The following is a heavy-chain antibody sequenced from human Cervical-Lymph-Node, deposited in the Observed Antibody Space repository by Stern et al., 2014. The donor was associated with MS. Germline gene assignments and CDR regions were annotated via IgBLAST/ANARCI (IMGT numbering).Heavy chain of an antibody. D-gene: IGHD4-11*01. V-gene: IGHV1-46*01. CDR2: INPGAGRT. CDR3: ARDLDNTDSNYEVVY. J-gene: IGHJ4*02. CDR1: GYTRSSYY. Sequence: QMQLVQSGAEVKKPGASVKGSCKASGYTRSSYYMHWVRQAPGQGLEWMGMINPGAGRTSYAEKFRGRVTMTKDTSTSTVIMELSSLRSEDTAVYFCARDLDNTDSNYEVVYWGQGTLVIVSS.